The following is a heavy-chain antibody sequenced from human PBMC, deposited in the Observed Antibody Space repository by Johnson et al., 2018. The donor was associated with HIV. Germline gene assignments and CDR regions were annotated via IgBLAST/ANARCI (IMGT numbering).Heavy chain of an antibody. J-gene: IGHJ3*02. CDR3: AKLSDNDGFDI. D-gene: IGHD6-25*01. Sequence: VQLVESGGGLVQPGGSLRLSCAASGFTVSSNYMSWVRQAPGKGLEWVSLIYSGCSTYYADSVKGRFTISRDNSKNTLYLQMNSLRAEDTAVYYCAKLSDNDGFDIWGQGTMVAVSS. CDR2: IYSGCST. CDR1: GFTVSSNY. V-gene: IGHV3-66*01.